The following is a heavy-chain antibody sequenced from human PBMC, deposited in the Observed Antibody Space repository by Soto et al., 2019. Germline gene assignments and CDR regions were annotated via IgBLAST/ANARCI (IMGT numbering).Heavy chain of an antibody. CDR3: ARDPNYYGSGSYYNRPYYYGMDV. CDR2: ISSSSSTI. D-gene: IGHD3-10*01. V-gene: IGHV3-48*02. CDR1: GFTFTTYT. Sequence: GGSLRLSCAASGFTFTTYTLHWVRQAPGKGLEWVSYISSSSSTIYYADSVKGRFTISRDNAKNSLYLQMNSLRDEDTAVYYCARDPNYYGSGSYYNRPYYYGMDVWGQGTTVTVSS. J-gene: IGHJ6*02.